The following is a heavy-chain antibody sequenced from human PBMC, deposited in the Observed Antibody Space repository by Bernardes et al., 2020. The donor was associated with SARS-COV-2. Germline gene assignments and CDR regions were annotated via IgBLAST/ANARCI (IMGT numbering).Heavy chain of an antibody. D-gene: IGHD3-3*01. CDR3: ARDNQGSSVTIFGVGKRGATGIKWFDT. CDR1: GFTFRRYW. V-gene: IGHV3-7*03. J-gene: IGHJ5*02. CDR2: LKEDGREQ. Sequence: GGSLRLSCAASGFTFRRYWMNWVRQAPGKGLAWLANLKEDGREQNYVDSVKGRFTISRDNAKNSVYLQMNSLRVEDTAVYYCARDNQGSSVTIFGVGKRGATGIKWFDTWGQGTLVTVS.